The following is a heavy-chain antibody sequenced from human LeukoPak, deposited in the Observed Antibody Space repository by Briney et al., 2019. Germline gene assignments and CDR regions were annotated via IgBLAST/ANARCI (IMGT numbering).Heavy chain of an antibody. V-gene: IGHV2-70*04. J-gene: IGHJ4*02. D-gene: IGHD6-13*01. Sequence: SGPTLLNPTQTLTLTCTFSGFSLSTSGMRVSWIRQPPGKALEWLARIDGDDNKLYSASQKTRLTISKDTSENQVVLTMTNMDPVDTATYFCVRSGYSSPFDYWGQGTLVTVSS. CDR2: IDGDDNK. CDR3: VRSGYSSPFDY. CDR1: GFSLSTSGMR.